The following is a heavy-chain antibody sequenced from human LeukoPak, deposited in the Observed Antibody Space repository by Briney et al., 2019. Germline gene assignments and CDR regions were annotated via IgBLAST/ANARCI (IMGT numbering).Heavy chain of an antibody. D-gene: IGHD6-13*01. CDR2: ISAYNGNT. J-gene: IGHJ4*02. Sequence: VASVKVSCKASGYTFTSYGISWVRQAPGQGLEWMGWISAYNGNTNYAQKLQGRVTMTTDTSPSTAYMELRSLRSDDTAVYYCARDSSSWYEFDYWGQGTLVTVSS. CDR3: ARDSSSWYEFDY. V-gene: IGHV1-18*01. CDR1: GYTFTSYG.